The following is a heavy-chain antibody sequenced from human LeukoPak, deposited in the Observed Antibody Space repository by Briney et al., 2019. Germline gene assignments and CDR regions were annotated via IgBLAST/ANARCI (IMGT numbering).Heavy chain of an antibody. J-gene: IGHJ4*02. CDR2: IKSKTDGGTT. Sequence: GGPLRLSCAASGFTFTNAWMSWVRQAPGKGLEWVGRIKSKTDGGTTDYAAPVKGRFTISRDDSKNTLYLEMNSLKIEDTAVYYCTTGRSGGSCPYWGQGTLVTVSS. D-gene: IGHD2-15*01. CDR3: TTGRSGGSCPY. V-gene: IGHV3-15*01. CDR1: GFTFTNAW.